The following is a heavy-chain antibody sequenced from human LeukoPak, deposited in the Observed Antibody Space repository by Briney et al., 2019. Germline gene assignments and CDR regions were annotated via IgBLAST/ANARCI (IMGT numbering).Heavy chain of an antibody. CDR2: INHSGST. D-gene: IGHD6-13*01. V-gene: IGHV4-34*01. J-gene: IGHJ4*02. CDR3: ATRGIAAASLLSGLDY. Sequence: SETLSLTCAVYGGSFSGYYWSWIRQPPGKGLEWIGEINHSGSTNYNPSLKSRVTISVDTSKNQFSLKLSSVTAADTAVYYCATRGIAAASLLSGLDYWGQGTLVTVSS. CDR1: GGSFSGYY.